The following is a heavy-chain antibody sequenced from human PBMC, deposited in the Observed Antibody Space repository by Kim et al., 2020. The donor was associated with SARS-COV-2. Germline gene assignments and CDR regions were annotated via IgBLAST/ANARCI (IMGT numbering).Heavy chain of an antibody. V-gene: IGHV4-39*01. J-gene: IGHJ6*02. CDR3: ARQRLWFGEPLTYYYYGMDV. Sequence: SETLSLTCTVSGGSISSSSYYWGWIRQPPGKGLEWIGSIYYSGSTYYNPSLKSRVTISVDTSKNQFSLKLSSVTAADTAVYYCARQRLWFGEPLTYYYYGMDVWGQGTTVTVSS. CDR2: IYYSGST. D-gene: IGHD3-10*01. CDR1: GGSISSSSYY.